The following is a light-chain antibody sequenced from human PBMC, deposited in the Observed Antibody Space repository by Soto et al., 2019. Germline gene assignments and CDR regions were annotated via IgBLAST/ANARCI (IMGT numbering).Light chain of an antibody. J-gene: IGKJ4*01. CDR1: QSISTY. CDR3: QQTYRAPLT. Sequence: DIQMTQSPSSLSASVGDRVTITCRASQSISTYLNWYQQKPGKAPKVLIYGASSLKSGVPSTFSGGGSWTDFTLSISSLQPEYFATYYCQQTYRAPLTFGGGTNVEIK. V-gene: IGKV1-39*01. CDR2: GAS.